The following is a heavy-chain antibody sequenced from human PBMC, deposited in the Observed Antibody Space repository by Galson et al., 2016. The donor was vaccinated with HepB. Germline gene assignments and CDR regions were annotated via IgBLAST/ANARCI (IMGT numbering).Heavy chain of an antibody. D-gene: IGHD3-9*01. Sequence: QSGAEVKKPGESLKISCKGSGYNFATYWVVWVRQMPGKGLEWMGSIYPGNSETRYSPSFQGQVTISADKSFTTAYLQWSSLKASDTAMYFCARPSTGYYPGFDYWGQGTLVTVSS. CDR1: GYNFATYW. V-gene: IGHV5-51*01. J-gene: IGHJ4*02. CDR3: ARPSTGYYPGFDY. CDR2: IYPGNSET.